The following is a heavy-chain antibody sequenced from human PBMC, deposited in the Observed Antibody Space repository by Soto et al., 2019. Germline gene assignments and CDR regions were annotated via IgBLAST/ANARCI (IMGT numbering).Heavy chain of an antibody. D-gene: IGHD6-19*01. CDR2: VTHSGTA. CDR1: GGSIDSGAFS. CDR3: VRIHWAQSSLDY. Sequence: PSETLSLTCAVSGGSIDSGAFSLIWIRQPPGKGLEWIGYVTHSGTAYSIPSLNGRLTLSVDSSQTQFSLKLTSVTAADSAFYYCVRIHWAQSSLDYWGRGILVTVSS. J-gene: IGHJ4*02. V-gene: IGHV4-30-2*01.